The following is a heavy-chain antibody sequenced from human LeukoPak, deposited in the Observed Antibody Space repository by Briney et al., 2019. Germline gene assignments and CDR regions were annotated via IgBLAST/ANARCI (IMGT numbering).Heavy chain of an antibody. J-gene: IGHJ4*02. V-gene: IGHV3-7*03. CDR2: IKQDGSEK. CDR3: ARDFDC. Sequence: GGSLRLSCAASGFTFSRYWMSWVRQAPGKGLERVANIKQDGSEKYYVDSVEGRFTISRDNAKNSLFLQMNSLRAEDTAVYYCARDFDCWGQGTLVTVSS. CDR1: GFTFSRYW.